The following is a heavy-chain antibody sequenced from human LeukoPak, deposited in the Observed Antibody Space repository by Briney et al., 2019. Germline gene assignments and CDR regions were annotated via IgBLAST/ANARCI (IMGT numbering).Heavy chain of an antibody. Sequence: SETLSLTCAVYGGSFSGYYWSWIRQPPGKGLEWIGEINHSGSTNYNPSLKSRVTISVDTSKNQFSLKLSSVTAADTAVYYCAREGWYCSSTSCYGIDYWGQGTLVTVSS. D-gene: IGHD2-2*01. CDR3: AREGWYCSSTSCYGIDY. CDR2: INHSGST. CDR1: GGSFSGYY. V-gene: IGHV4-34*01. J-gene: IGHJ4*02.